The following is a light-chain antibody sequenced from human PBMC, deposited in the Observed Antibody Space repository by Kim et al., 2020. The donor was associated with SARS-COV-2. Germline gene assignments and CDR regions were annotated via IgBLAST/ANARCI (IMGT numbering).Light chain of an antibody. V-gene: IGKV3-20*01. J-gene: IGKJ2*01. CDR1: QSVSSSY. Sequence: PGERATLSCRASQSVTRASQSVSSSYLAWYQQKPGQAPRLLIYGASSRATGIPDRFSGGGSGTDFTLIISRLEPEDFAVYYCQQYVNSPNTFGQGTKLEI. CDR3: QQYVNSPNT. CDR2: GAS.